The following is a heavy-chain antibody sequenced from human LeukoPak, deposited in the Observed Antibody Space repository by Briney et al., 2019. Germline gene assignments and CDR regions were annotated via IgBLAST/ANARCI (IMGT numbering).Heavy chain of an antibody. V-gene: IGHV3-23*01. Sequence: GGSLRLSCAASGFTFSNYAMSRVRQAPGKGLEWVSAISGSGGSTYYADSVKGRFTISRDNSKNTLYLQMNSLRAEDTAVYYCAKVRIAARAFDYWGQGTLVTVSS. CDR1: GFTFSNYA. CDR2: ISGSGGST. J-gene: IGHJ4*02. CDR3: AKVRIAARAFDY. D-gene: IGHD6-6*01.